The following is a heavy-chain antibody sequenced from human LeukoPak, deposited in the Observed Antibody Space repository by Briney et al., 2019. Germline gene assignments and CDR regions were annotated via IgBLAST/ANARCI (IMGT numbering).Heavy chain of an antibody. V-gene: IGHV4-39*01. D-gene: IGHD3-3*01. CDR3: ARTFIPSGTGWSGYYKPHYYYGMDV. CDR2: IYYSGST. CDR1: GGSISSSSYS. Sequence: SETLSLTCTVSGGSISSSSYSWGWIRQPPGKGLEWIGSIYYSGSTYYNPSLKSRVTISVDTSKNQFSLKLSSVTAADTAVYYCARTFIPSGTGWSGYYKPHYYYGMDVWGQGTTVTVSS. J-gene: IGHJ6*02.